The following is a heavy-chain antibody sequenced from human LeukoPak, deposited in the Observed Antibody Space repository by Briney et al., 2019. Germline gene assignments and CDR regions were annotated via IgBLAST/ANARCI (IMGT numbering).Heavy chain of an antibody. V-gene: IGHV1-24*01. J-gene: IGHJ4*02. CDR2: FDPEDGET. CDR3: ATSYDSSGYYYSFDY. D-gene: IGHD3-22*01. Sequence: ASVKVSCKVSGYTLTELSMYWVRQAPGKGLEWMGGFDPEDGETIYAQKFQGRVTMTEDTSTDTAYMELSSLRSEDTAVYYCATSYDSSGYYYSFDYWGQGTLVTVSS. CDR1: GYTLTELS.